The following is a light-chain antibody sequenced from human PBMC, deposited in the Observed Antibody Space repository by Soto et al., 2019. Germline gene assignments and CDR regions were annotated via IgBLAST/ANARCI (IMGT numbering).Light chain of an antibody. CDR2: GAS. J-gene: IGKJ4*01. CDR3: QQYYHWPVT. Sequence: EIVMTQSPATLSVSPGERATLSCRASQSVSSIYLAWYQQKPGQAPRLLISGASTGATGIPPRFRGSGSGTEFTLTVDTLQSEDIAIYYCQQYYHWPVTFGGGTKVDIK. CDR1: QSVSSIY. V-gene: IGKV3-15*01.